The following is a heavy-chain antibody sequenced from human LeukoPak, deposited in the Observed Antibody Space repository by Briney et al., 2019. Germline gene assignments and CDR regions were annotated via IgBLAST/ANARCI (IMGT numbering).Heavy chain of an antibody. J-gene: IGHJ4*02. CDR1: GGSISSSSYY. D-gene: IGHD3-9*01. CDR3: ARYVLRYFDWSPEGHFVDY. V-gene: IGHV4-39*07. CDR2: IYYSGST. Sequence: SETLSLTCTVSGGSISSSSYYWGWIRQPLGKGLEWIGSIYYSGSTYYNPSLKSRVTISVDTSKNQFSLKLSSVTAADTAVYYCARYVLRYFDWSPEGHFVDYWGQGTLVTVSS.